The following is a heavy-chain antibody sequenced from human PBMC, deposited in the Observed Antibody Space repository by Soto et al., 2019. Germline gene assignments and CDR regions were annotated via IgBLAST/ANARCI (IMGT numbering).Heavy chain of an antibody. D-gene: IGHD6-13*01. Sequence: GASVKVSCKASGYTFTSYAMHWVRQAPGQGLEWMGWINAGNGNTKYSQKFQGRVTITRDTSASTAYMELSSLRSEDTAVYYCARESTAAAGDYWGQGTLVTVSS. CDR2: INAGNGNT. CDR3: ARESTAAAGDY. J-gene: IGHJ4*02. CDR1: GYTFTSYA. V-gene: IGHV1-3*01.